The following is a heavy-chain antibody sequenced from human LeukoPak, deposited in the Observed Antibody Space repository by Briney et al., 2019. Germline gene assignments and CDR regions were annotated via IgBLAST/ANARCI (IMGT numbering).Heavy chain of an antibody. CDR2: IKTDGSQI. CDR3: AKDLKQHRIAAPFY. Sequence: GGSLRLSCVASGFTFSSYWMTWVRQAPGKGLEWVANIKTDGSQIYYVDSVKGRFTISRDNAKNSLYLQMNSLRAEDTAVYYCAKDLKQHRIAAPFYWGQGTLVTVSS. J-gene: IGHJ4*02. V-gene: IGHV3-7*01. CDR1: GFTFSSYW. D-gene: IGHD6-6*01.